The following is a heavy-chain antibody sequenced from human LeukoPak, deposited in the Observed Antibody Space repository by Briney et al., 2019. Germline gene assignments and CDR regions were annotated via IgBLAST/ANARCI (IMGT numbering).Heavy chain of an antibody. D-gene: IGHD3-10*01. Sequence: GASVKVSCKASGGTFSSYAISWVRQAPGQGLEWMGRIIPIFGTANYAQKFQGRVTITTDESTSTAYMELSSLRSEGTAVYYRAVGPDLGVISGAFDIWGQGTMVTVSS. CDR3: AVGPDLGVISGAFDI. V-gene: IGHV1-69*05. J-gene: IGHJ3*02. CDR1: GGTFSSYA. CDR2: IIPIFGTA.